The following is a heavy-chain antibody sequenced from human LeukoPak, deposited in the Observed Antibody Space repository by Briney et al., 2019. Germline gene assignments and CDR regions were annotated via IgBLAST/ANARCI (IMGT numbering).Heavy chain of an antibody. J-gene: IGHJ4*02. CDR2: ISYDGSNK. CDR3: AKDLVSSGYAY. V-gene: IGHV3-30*18. CDR1: GFTFSSYG. Sequence: GGSRRLSCAASGFTFSSYGMHWVRQAPGKGLEWVAVISYDGSNKYYADSVKGRFTISRDNSKNTLYLQMNSLRAEDTAVYYCAKDLVSSGYAYWGQGTLVTVSS. D-gene: IGHD3-22*01.